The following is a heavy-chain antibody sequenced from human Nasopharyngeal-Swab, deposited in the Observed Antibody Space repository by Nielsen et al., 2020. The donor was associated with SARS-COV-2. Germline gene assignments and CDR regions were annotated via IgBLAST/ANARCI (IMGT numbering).Heavy chain of an antibody. J-gene: IGHJ4*02. D-gene: IGHD6-19*01. Sequence: SETLSLTCAVYGGSFSGYYWSCIRQPPGKGLEWIGEINHSGSTNYNPSLKSRVTISVDTSKNQFSLKLSSVTAADTAVYYCARGAGSSGWYVVDYWGQGTLVTVSS. CDR1: GGSFSGYY. V-gene: IGHV4-34*01. CDR3: ARGAGSSGWYVVDY. CDR2: INHSGST.